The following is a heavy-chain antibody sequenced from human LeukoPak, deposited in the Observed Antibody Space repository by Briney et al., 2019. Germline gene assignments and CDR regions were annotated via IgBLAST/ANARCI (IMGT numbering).Heavy chain of an antibody. CDR2: ASASGYST. D-gene: IGHD3-22*01. CDR3: AKPNRDSSGQDAFDI. V-gene: IGHV3-23*01. Sequence: PVQPLDSPLAASASGYSTYYADSVKGRFTISRDNSKNTLYLQMNSLRAEDTAVYYCAKPNRDSSGQDAFDIWGQGTMVTVSS. J-gene: IGHJ3*02.